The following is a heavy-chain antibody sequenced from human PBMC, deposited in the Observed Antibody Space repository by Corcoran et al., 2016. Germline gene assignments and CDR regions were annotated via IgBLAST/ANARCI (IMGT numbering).Heavy chain of an antibody. CDR2: INPSGGIT. Sequence: QVQLVQSGAEVKKPGASAKVSCTASGYTFTSYYMHWVRQAPGQGLEWMGIINPSGGITSYAQKFQGRVTMTRDPSTGTVNMELSSLRSEDTAVYYGARDCSSTSCDIDDYYYGMDVWGQGTTVTVSS. CDR1: GYTFTSYY. D-gene: IGHD2-2*02. V-gene: IGHV1-46*01. CDR3: ARDCSSTSCDIDDYYYGMDV. J-gene: IGHJ6*02.